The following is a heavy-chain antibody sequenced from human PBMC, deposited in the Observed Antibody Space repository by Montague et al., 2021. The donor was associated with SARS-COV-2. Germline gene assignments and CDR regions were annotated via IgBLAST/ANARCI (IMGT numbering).Heavy chain of an antibody. CDR1: GVTFSTYS. V-gene: IGHV3-48*02. Sequence: SLRLSCAASGVTFSTYSMNWVRQAPGKGLEWVSYISGSSHTIYYANSVKGRFTISRDNAKNSLYLQMSSLRDEDTAVYYCARVRSRGSYCWGYYLDYWGQGTLVTVSP. CDR3: ARVRSRGSYCWGYYLDY. CDR2: ISGSSHTI. J-gene: IGHJ4*02. D-gene: IGHD3-16*02.